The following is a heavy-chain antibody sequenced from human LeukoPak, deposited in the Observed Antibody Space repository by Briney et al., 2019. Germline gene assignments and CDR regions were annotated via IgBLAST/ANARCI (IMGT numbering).Heavy chain of an antibody. V-gene: IGHV3-66*01. Sequence: GGSMRLSCAASGFTVNYNYMSWVRQAPGKGLEWVSVIYSGGSTYYADSVKGRFTISRDDSKNTVYLQMNSLRVEDTAVYYCARVKVGITYWFDPWGQGTLVTVSS. J-gene: IGHJ5*02. CDR2: IYSGGST. CDR3: ARVKVGITYWFDP. CDR1: GFTVNYNY. D-gene: IGHD1-26*01.